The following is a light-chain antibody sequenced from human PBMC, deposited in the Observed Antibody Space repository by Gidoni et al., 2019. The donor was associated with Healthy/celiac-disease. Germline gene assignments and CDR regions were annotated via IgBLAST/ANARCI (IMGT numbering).Light chain of an antibody. CDR3: KQYNSYSPIT. CDR1: QSISSW. Sequence: DIQMTQSPSTLSASVGDRVTITCRASQSISSWLDWYQQKPGKAPKLLIYKASSLESGVPERFSGSGSGTEFTLTISSLQPDDFATYYCKQYNSYSPITFGGGTKVEIK. CDR2: KAS. V-gene: IGKV1-5*03. J-gene: IGKJ4*01.